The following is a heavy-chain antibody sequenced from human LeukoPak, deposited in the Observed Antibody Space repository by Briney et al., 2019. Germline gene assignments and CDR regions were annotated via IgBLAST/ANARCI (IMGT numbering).Heavy chain of an antibody. D-gene: IGHD4-17*01. J-gene: IGHJ5*02. CDR1: GGSISSHY. V-gene: IGHV4-4*07. Sequence: PSETLSLTCTVSGGSISSHYWSWIRQPGGKGLEGIGRIYTSGNTNYNPSLKSRVTMSVDTSKNQFSLRLSSVTAADTAVYYCARDNSDYGVLNWFDPWGQGTLVTVSS. CDR2: IYTSGNT. CDR3: ARDNSDYGVLNWFDP.